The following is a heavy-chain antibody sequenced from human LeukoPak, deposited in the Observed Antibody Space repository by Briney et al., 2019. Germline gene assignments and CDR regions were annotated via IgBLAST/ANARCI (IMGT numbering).Heavy chain of an antibody. Sequence: SETQSLTCTVSGGSISSYCWSWIRQPPGKGLEWIGYIYNSGSTNYNPSLKSRVTISVDTSKNQFSLKLNSVTAADTAVYYCARDSQDTIYGFDPWGQGTLVTVSS. CDR3: ARDSQDTIYGFDP. J-gene: IGHJ5*02. CDR2: IYNSGST. CDR1: GGSISSYC. V-gene: IGHV4-59*01. D-gene: IGHD3-3*01.